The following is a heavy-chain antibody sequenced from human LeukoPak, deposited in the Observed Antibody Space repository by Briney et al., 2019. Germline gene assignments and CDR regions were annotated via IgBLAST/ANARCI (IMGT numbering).Heavy chain of an antibody. D-gene: IGHD2-15*01. V-gene: IGHV1-46*01. CDR1: GYTFTSYY. CDR2: IDPSGGST. J-gene: IGHJ4*02. Sequence: ASVKVSCKASGYTFTSYYIVWVRQAPGQGLEWMGRIDPSGGSTSYAQKFQGRVTMTRGTSTSTVYMKLSSLISEDTAVYYCARNSGSGFDYWGQGTLATVSS. CDR3: ARNSGSGFDY.